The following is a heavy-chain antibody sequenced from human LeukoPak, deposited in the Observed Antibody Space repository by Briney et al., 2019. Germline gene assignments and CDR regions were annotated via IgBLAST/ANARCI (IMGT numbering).Heavy chain of an antibody. CDR2: INAGNGNT. J-gene: IGHJ5*02. CDR1: GYTFTGYY. CDR3: ARHRWNDVLEFDP. V-gene: IGHV1-3*01. Sequence: GASVKVSCKASGYTFTGYYMHWVRQAPGQRLEWMGWINAGNGNTKYSQKFQGRVTITRDTSASTAYMELSSLRSEDTAVYYCARHRWNDVLEFDPWGQGTLVTVSS. D-gene: IGHD1-1*01.